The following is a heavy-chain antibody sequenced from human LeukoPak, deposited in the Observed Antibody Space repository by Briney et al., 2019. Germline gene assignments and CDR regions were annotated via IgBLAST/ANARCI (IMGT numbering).Heavy chain of an antibody. Sequence: ASQTLSLTCAISGDSVSSNIAAWNWIRQSPSRGLEWLGRTYYRSKWYNDYAVSVQSRITINPDTSKNQFSLHLNSVTPEDTAVYYCARVDRAISTTGTLGDWGQGNLVTVSS. CDR3: ARVDRAISTTGTLGD. CDR2: TYYRSKWYN. D-gene: IGHD6-13*01. CDR1: GDSVSSNIAA. J-gene: IGHJ4*02. V-gene: IGHV6-1*01.